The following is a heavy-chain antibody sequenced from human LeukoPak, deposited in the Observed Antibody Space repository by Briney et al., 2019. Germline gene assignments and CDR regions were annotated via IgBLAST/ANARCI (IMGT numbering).Heavy chain of an antibody. CDR3: ARDWKDIVVVPAAILDYYYYGMDV. CDR2: INPNSGGT. J-gene: IGHJ6*02. D-gene: IGHD2-2*01. Sequence: ASMKVSCKASGYTFTGYYMHWVRQAPGQGLEWMGRINPNSGGTNYAQKFQGRVTMTRDTSISTAYMELSRLRSDDTAVYYCARDWKDIVVVPAAILDYYYYGMDVWGQGTTVTVSS. V-gene: IGHV1-2*06. CDR1: GYTFTGYY.